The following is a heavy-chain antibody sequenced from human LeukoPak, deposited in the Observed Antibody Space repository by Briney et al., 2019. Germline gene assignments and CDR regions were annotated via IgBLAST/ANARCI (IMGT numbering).Heavy chain of an antibody. V-gene: IGHV4-30-4*01. CDR2: IYYSGTT. CDR1: GGSISSGNYY. Sequence: PSQTLSLTCTVSGGSISSGNYYWSWIRQPPGKGLEWIGYIYYSGTTFYNPSLKSRVTISVDTSKNQFSLKLSSVTAADTAVYYCAGDKTNMVFGKWGQGTLVTVSS. D-gene: IGHD3-10*01. J-gene: IGHJ4*02. CDR3: AGDKTNMVFGK.